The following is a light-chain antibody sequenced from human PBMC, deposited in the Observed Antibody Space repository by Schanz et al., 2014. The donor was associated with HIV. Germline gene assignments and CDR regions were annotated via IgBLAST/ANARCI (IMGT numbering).Light chain of an antibody. CDR1: QSVSTN. V-gene: IGKV3D-15*01. Sequence: ETVMTQSPATLSVSPGERASLSCRASQSVSTNLAWYQQKPGQAPRLLIYGASTRATGIPDRFSGSGSGTDFTLTISRLEPEDFAVYYCQQRSNWPLTFGGGTKVEIK. CDR3: QQRSNWPLT. J-gene: IGKJ4*01. CDR2: GAS.